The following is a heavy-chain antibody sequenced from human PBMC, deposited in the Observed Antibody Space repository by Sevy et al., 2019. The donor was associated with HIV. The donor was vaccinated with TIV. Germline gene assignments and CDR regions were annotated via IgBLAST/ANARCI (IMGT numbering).Heavy chain of an antibody. CDR3: ARDFRPYCSSTSCSYTPYSSSWYESDY. Sequence: ASVKVSCKASGYTFTSYGISWVRQAPGQGLEWMGWISAYNGNTNYAQKLQGRVTMTTDTSTSTAYMGLRSLRSDDTAVYYCARDFRPYCSSTSCSYTPYSSSWYESDYWGQGTLVTVSS. V-gene: IGHV1-18*01. CDR1: GYTFTSYG. CDR2: ISAYNGNT. D-gene: IGHD2-2*01. J-gene: IGHJ4*02.